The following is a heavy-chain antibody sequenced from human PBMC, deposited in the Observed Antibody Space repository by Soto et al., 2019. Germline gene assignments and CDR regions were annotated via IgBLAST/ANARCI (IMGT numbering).Heavy chain of an antibody. V-gene: IGHV3-23*01. D-gene: IGHD6-19*01. J-gene: IGHJ4*02. CDR3: AKPPLQWLVYFDY. CDR2: ISGSCGTT. Sequence: EVQLLESGGGLVQPGGSLRLSCAASGFTFSNYAIAWVRQAPGKGLEWVSGISGSCGTTYYADSVKGRFTISRDNSKDTLHLQMNRLRAEDTAVYYGAKPPLQWLVYFDYWGQGALVTVSS. CDR1: GFTFSNYA.